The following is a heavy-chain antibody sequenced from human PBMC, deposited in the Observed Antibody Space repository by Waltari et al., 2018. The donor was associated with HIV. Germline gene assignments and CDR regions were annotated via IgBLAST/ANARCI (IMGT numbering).Heavy chain of an antibody. CDR1: GHTLTALF. CDR2: FDPEDAET. J-gene: IGHJ4*02. V-gene: IGHV1-24*01. CDR3: ATAQICSTSSCYDY. Sequence: QVQLVQSGAEVKKPGASVKVTCKVSGHTLTALFMHWVRRAPGKGLEWMGGFDPEDAETIYAQKFQGRVTMTEDTSTDTAYMELSSLRSEDTALYYCATAQICSTSSCYDYWGQGTLVTVSS. D-gene: IGHD2-2*01.